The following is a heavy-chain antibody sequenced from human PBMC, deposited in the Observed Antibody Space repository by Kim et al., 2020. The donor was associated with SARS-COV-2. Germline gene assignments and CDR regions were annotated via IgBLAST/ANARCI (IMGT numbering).Heavy chain of an antibody. CDR2: ISYDGSNK. CDR1: GFTFSSYA. D-gene: IGHD4-17*01. V-gene: IGHV3-30-3*01. J-gene: IGHJ4*02. Sequence: GGSLRLSCAASGFTFSSYAMHWVRQAPGKGLEWVAVISYDGSNKYYADSVKGRFTISRDNSKNTLYLQMNSLRAEDTAVYYCARDRRLRSGFDYWGQGTLVTVSS. CDR3: ARDRRLRSGFDY.